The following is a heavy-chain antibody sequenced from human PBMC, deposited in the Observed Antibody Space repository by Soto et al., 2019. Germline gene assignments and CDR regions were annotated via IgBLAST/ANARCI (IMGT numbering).Heavy chain of an antibody. D-gene: IGHD3-3*01. V-gene: IGHV1-18*04. CDR2: ISAYNGNT. J-gene: IGHJ6*02. CDR1: GYTFTSYG. Sequence: ASVKVFCKASGYTFTSYGISWVRQAPGQGLEWMGWISAYNGNTNYAQKLQGRVTMTTDTSTSTAYMELRSPRSDDTAVYYCAIYYDFWSGYGYYYGMDVWGQGTTVTVSS. CDR3: AIYYDFWSGYGYYYGMDV.